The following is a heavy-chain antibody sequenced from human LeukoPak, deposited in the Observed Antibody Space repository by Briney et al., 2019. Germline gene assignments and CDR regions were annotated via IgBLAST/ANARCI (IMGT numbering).Heavy chain of an antibody. D-gene: IGHD1-1*01. Sequence: TGGSLRLSCAASGFTFSSYWMSWVRQAPGKGLEWVANIKQDGSEKYYVDSVKGRFTISRDNAKNSLYLQMNSLRDEDTAVYYCACARTGGAYFDYWGQGTLVTVSS. CDR1: GFTFSSYW. CDR3: ACARTGGAYFDY. J-gene: IGHJ4*02. CDR2: IKQDGSEK. V-gene: IGHV3-7*01.